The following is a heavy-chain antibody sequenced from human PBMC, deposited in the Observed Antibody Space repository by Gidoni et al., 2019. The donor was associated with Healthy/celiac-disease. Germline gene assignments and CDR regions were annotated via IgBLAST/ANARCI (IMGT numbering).Heavy chain of an antibody. CDR2: INHSGST. V-gene: IGHV4-34*01. CDR3: ARGGYGGNSSPNWFDP. CDR1: GGSFSGYY. D-gene: IGHD2-21*02. J-gene: IGHJ5*02. Sequence: QVQLQQWGAGLLKPSETLSLTCAVYGGSFSGYYWSWIRQPPGKGLEWIGEINHSGSTNYNPSLKSRVTISVDTSKNQFSLKLSSVTAADTAVYYCARGGYGGNSSPNWFDPWGQGTLVTVSS.